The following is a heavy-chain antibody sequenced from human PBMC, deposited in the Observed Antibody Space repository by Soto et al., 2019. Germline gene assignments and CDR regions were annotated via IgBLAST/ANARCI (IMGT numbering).Heavy chain of an antibody. CDR1: GFTFSSYA. Sequence: GGSLRLSCAASGFTFSSYAMSWVRQAPGKGLEWVSAISGSGGSTYYADSVKGRFTISRDNSKNTLYLQMNSLRAEDTAVYYCAKGNDYDFWSGYSNWFDPWGQGTLVTVSS. J-gene: IGHJ5*02. CDR3: AKGNDYDFWSGYSNWFDP. D-gene: IGHD3-3*01. V-gene: IGHV3-23*01. CDR2: ISGSGGST.